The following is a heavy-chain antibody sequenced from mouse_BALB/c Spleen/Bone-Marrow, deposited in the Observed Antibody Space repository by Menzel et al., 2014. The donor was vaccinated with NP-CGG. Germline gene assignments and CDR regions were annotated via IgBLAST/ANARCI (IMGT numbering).Heavy chain of an antibody. J-gene: IGHJ3*01. CDR1: GYTFTSHW. V-gene: IGHV1-52*01. Sequence: QVHVKQSGAELVRPGASVKLSCKASGYTFTSHWMNWVKQRPEQGLEWIGRSDPYDSETHYNQKFKDKAILTVDKSSSTAYMQLSRLTSEDSAVYYCARGRDSGVFSYWAQWPLVTVS. CDR2: SDPYDSET. CDR3: ARGRDSGVFSY.